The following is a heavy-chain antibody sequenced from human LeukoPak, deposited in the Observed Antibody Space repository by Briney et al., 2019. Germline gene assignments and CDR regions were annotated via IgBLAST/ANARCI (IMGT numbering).Heavy chain of an antibody. J-gene: IGHJ4*02. CDR1: GFTLSASW. CDR2: ISYDGSNK. CDR3: AREPIAGSYDY. D-gene: IGHD3-10*01. V-gene: IGHV3-30-3*01. Sequence: GGSLRLSCAASGFTLSASWMHWVRQAPGKGLEWVAVISYDGSNKYYADSVKGRFTISRDNSKNTLYLQMNSLRAEDTAVYYCAREPIAGSYDYWGQGTLVTVSS.